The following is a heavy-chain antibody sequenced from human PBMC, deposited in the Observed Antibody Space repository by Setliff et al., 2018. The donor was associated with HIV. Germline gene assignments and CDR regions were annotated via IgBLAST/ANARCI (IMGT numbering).Heavy chain of an antibody. V-gene: IGHV1-18*01. CDR1: GYTFSNYG. D-gene: IGHD3-3*01. Sequence: ASVKVSCKASGYTFSNYGITWVRQAPGQGLEWMGWITSYNGNTNYAKKFKGRVTITADESTSTVHMELSSLTSEDTAVYYCARDVYFTFSGEVIRHYLDVWGKGTTVTVSS. CDR3: ARDVYFTFSGEVIRHYLDV. J-gene: IGHJ6*03. CDR2: ITSYNGNT.